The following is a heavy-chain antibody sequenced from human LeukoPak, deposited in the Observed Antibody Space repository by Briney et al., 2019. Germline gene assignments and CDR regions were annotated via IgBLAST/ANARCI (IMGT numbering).Heavy chain of an antibody. Sequence: KPSETLSLTCAVYGGSFSGYYWSWIRQPPGKGLERIGEINHSGSTNYNPSPKSRVTISVDTSKNQFSLKLSSVTAADTAVYYCARTGDCSGGSCYSDYWGQGTLVTVSS. J-gene: IGHJ4*02. CDR1: GGSFSGYY. D-gene: IGHD2-15*01. V-gene: IGHV4-34*01. CDR3: ARTGDCSGGSCYSDY. CDR2: INHSGST.